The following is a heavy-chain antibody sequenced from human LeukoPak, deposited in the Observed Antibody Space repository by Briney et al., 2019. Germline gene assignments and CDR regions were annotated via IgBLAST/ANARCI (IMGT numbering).Heavy chain of an antibody. CDR3: AREKLRTVYYYDSSGHLGY. V-gene: IGHV1-69*13. Sequence: ASVKVSCKASGGTFSSYAISWVRQAPGQGLEWMGGIIPIFGTANYAQKFQGRVTITADESTSTAYMELSSLRSEDTAVYYCAREKLRTVYYYDSSGHLGYWGQGTLVTVSS. J-gene: IGHJ4*02. CDR2: IIPIFGTA. D-gene: IGHD3-22*01. CDR1: GGTFSSYA.